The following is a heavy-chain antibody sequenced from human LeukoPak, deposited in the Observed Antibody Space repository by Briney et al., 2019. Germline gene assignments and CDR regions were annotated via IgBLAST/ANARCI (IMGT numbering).Heavy chain of an antibody. CDR1: XXXFTXXX. D-gene: IGHD7-27*01. CDR2: INPNSGGT. CDR3: AATGILYYYGMDV. J-gene: IGHJ6*02. V-gene: IGHV1-2*02. Sequence: SCKXXXXXFTXXXMHWVRQAPGQGLEWMGWINPNSGGTNYAQKFQGRVTMTRDTSISTAYMELSRLRSDDTAVYYCAATGILYYYGMDVWGQGTTVTVSS.